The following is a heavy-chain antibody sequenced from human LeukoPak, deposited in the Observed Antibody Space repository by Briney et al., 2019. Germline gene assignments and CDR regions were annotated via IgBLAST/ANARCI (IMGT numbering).Heavy chain of an antibody. V-gene: IGHV4-39*07. Sequence: SSETLSLTCTVSGGSISSSSYYWGWIRQPPGKGLEWIGSIYHSGSTYYNPSLKSRVTIAVETSKNQFSPKLSSVTAADKAVYYCARSCRILDIVATIRARLGGNGFDIWGQGTMVTVSS. CDR1: GGSISSSSYY. CDR3: ARSCRILDIVATIRARLGGNGFDI. J-gene: IGHJ3*02. CDR2: IYHSGST. D-gene: IGHD5-12*01.